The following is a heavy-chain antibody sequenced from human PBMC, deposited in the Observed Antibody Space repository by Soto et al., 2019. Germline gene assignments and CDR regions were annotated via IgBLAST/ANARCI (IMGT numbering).Heavy chain of an antibody. Sequence: PGGALRRSCAASGFTFSSYGMHWVRQAPGKGLEWVAVISYDGSNKYYADSVKGRFTISRDNSKNTLYLQMNSLRAEDTAVYYCAKGAAGELPDDAFDIWGQGTMVTVS. D-gene: IGHD1-26*01. CDR1: GFTFSSYG. J-gene: IGHJ3*02. CDR3: AKGAAGELPDDAFDI. CDR2: ISYDGSNK. V-gene: IGHV3-30*18.